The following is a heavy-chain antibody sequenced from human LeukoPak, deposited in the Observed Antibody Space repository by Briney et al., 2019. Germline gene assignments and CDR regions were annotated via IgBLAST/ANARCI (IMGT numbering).Heavy chain of an antibody. CDR1: GFTFSSYW. V-gene: IGHV3-7*04. J-gene: IGHJ4*02. Sequence: GGSLRLSCAASGFTFSSYWMAWVRQAPGKGLGWVATITLDGSDSYYVDSVKGRFTVSRDNAKNSLYLQMNSLRVEDTAVFYCTTENWYVFENWGQGSLVTVSS. D-gene: IGHD1-1*01. CDR2: ITLDGSDS. CDR3: TTENWYVFEN.